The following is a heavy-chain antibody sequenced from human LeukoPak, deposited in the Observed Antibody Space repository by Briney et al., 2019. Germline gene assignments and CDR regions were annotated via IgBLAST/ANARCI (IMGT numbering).Heavy chain of an antibody. CDR3: ARGQAYYYDSSGYSNFDY. D-gene: IGHD3-22*01. CDR1: GITLSNYG. CDR2: ISSSSSTI. V-gene: IGHV3-48*04. J-gene: IGHJ4*02. Sequence: QPGGSLRLSCAVSGITLSNYGMSWVRQAPGKGLEWVSYISSSSSTIYYADSVKGRFTISRDNAKNSLYLQMNSLRAEDTAVYYCARGQAYYYDSSGYSNFDYWGQGTLVTVSS.